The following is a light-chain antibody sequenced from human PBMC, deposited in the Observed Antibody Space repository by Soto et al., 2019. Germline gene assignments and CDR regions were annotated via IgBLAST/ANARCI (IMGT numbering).Light chain of an antibody. Sequence: EIVMTQSPATLSVSPEERATLSCRASQSVSSNLAWYQQKPGQAPRLLMYGASTRAIGIPARFSGSGSGTEFTLTISSLQSEDFAVYYCQQYDDWPPWTFAQGTKVDI. CDR2: GAS. V-gene: IGKV3-15*01. CDR1: QSVSSN. J-gene: IGKJ1*01. CDR3: QQYDDWPPWT.